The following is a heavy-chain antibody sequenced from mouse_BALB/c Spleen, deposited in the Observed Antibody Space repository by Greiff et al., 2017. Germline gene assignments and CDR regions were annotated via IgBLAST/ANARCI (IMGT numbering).Heavy chain of an antibody. D-gene: IGHD4-1*01. V-gene: IGHV3-6*02. J-gene: IGHJ4*01. CDR1: GYSITSGYY. CDR3: ATGTGAMDY. CDR2: ISYDGSN. Sequence: EVHLVESGPGLVKPSQSLSLTCSVTGYSITSGYYWNWIRQFPGNKLEWMGYISYDGSNNYNPSLKNRISITRDTSKNQLFLKLNSVTTEDTATYYCATGTGAMDYWGQGTSVTVSS.